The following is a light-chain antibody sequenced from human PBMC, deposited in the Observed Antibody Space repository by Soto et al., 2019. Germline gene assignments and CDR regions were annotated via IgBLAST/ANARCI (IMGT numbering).Light chain of an antibody. CDR3: MQALQTLGT. CDR1: QSLLHSNGYNY. J-gene: IGKJ1*01. V-gene: IGKV2-28*01. Sequence: DIVMTHSPLSLPVTPGEPASISCRSSQSLLHSNGYNYLDWYLQKPGQSPQLLIYLGSNRASGVPDRFSGSGSGTDFTLKISRVEAEDVGVYYCMQALQTLGTFGQGTKVDIK. CDR2: LGS.